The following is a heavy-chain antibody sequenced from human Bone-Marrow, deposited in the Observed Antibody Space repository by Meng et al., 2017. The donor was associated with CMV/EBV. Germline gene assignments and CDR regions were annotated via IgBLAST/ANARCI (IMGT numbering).Heavy chain of an antibody. V-gene: IGHV3-7*01. J-gene: IGHJ4*02. Sequence: GGSLRLSCAASGFNFNTYWMSWVRQAPGKGLEWVASIKEDGSEKYYVDSVKGRFTISRDNAKNSLYLQMNSLRVDDTAVYHCATRAASDYWGQGMRVTGSS. D-gene: IGHD2-15*01. CDR3: ATRAASDY. CDR2: IKEDGSEK. CDR1: GFNFNTYW.